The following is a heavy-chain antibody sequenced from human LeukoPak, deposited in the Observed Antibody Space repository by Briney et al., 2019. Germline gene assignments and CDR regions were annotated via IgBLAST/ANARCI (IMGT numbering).Heavy chain of an antibody. Sequence: QPGGSLRLSCAASGFTFSNYNMNWVRQAPGKGLEWVSAISGSGGSTYYADSVKGRFTISRDNSKNTLYLQMNSLRAEDTAVYYCAKDLAETAPFDYWGQGTLVTVSS. D-gene: IGHD2-21*02. V-gene: IGHV3-23*01. J-gene: IGHJ4*02. CDR1: GFTFSNYN. CDR2: ISGSGGST. CDR3: AKDLAETAPFDY.